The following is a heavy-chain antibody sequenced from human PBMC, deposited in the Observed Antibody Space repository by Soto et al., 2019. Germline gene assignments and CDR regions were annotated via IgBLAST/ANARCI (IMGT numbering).Heavy chain of an antibody. J-gene: IGHJ2*01. CDR2: IYYSGST. CDR1: GGSISSYY. V-gene: IGHV4-59*08. CDR3: ARYNWYFDL. Sequence: QVQLQESGPGLVKPSETLSLTCTVSGGSISSYYWSWIRQPPGKGLEWIGYIYYSGSTTYNPSLKSRVTISVDTSKNQFSLKLSSVTAADTAVYYCARYNWYFDLLGRGTLVTVSS.